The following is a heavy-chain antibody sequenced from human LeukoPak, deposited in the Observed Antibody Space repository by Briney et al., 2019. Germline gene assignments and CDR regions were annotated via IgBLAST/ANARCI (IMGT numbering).Heavy chain of an antibody. D-gene: IGHD3-22*01. Sequence: PSETLSLTCTVSGGSLSSYYWSWIRQRPGKGLGWVGYIYYSGSTNYNPSLKSRVTISVDTSKNQFSLKLSSVTAADTAVYYCASQVRGYYNTLLDYWGQGTLVTVSS. CDR3: ASQVRGYYNTLLDY. CDR2: IYYSGST. V-gene: IGHV4-59*01. CDR1: GGSLSSYY. J-gene: IGHJ4*02.